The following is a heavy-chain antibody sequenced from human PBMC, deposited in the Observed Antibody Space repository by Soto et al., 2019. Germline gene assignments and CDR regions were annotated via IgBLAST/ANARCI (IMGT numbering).Heavy chain of an antibody. V-gene: IGHV1-69*02. J-gene: IGHJ6*02. Sequence: QVQLVQSGAEVKKPGSSVKVSCKASGGTFSSYTISSVRQAPGQGLEWMGRIIPILGIANYAQKFQGRVTITADKSTSTAYMELISLRSEDTAVYYCARVGEGSGYYYGMDVWGQGTTVTVSS. CDR3: ARVGEGSGYYYGMDV. D-gene: IGHD3-10*01. CDR2: IIPILGIA. CDR1: GGTFSSYT.